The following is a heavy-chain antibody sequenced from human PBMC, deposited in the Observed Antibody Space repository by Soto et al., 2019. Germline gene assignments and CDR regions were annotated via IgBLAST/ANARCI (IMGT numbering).Heavy chain of an antibody. J-gene: IGHJ5*02. V-gene: IGHV3-30*03. CDR3: ATLDSQAWFDP. CDR1: GFTFSSYG. CDR2: ISYDGSNK. Sequence: VQLVESGGGVVQPGRSLRLSCAASGFTFSSYGMHWVRQAPGKGLEWVAVISYDGSNKYYADSVKGRFTISRDNSKNTLYLQMNSLRAEDTAVYYCATLDSQAWFDPWGQGTLVTVSS. D-gene: IGHD1-1*01.